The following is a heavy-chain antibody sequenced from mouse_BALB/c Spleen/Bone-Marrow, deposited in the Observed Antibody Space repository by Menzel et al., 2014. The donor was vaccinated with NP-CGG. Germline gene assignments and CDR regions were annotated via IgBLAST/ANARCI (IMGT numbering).Heavy chain of an antibody. CDR3: ASYYYGRAWFAY. J-gene: IGHJ3*01. D-gene: IGHD1-1*01. CDR1: GFNIKDTY. CDR2: IDPANGNT. Sequence: EVQRVESGAELVKPGASVKLSCTASGFNIKDTYMHWVKQRPEQGLEWIGRIDPANGNTRYDPKFQGKATITADTSSNTAYLQLSSLTSEDTAVYYCASYYYGRAWFAYWGQGTLSLSLQ. V-gene: IGHV14-3*02.